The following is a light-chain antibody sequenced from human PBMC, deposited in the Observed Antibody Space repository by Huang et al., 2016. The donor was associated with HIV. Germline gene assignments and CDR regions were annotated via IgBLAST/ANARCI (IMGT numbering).Light chain of an antibody. J-gene: IGKJ3*01. CDR2: GAS. CDR3: QQYNNWPKVFT. V-gene: IGKV3-15*01. Sequence: EIVMTQSPATLSVSPGERATLSCRASQSVSSNLAWYQQNPGQAPRLLIYGASTRATGIPARFSGRGSGTEFTLTISSLHSEDFAVYYCQQYNNWPKVFTFGPGTKVDIK. CDR1: QSVSSN.